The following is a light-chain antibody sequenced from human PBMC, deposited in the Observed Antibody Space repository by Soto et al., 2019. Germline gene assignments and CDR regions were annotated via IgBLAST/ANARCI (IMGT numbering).Light chain of an antibody. CDR3: RSYTSLSTRE. CDR2: DVG. J-gene: IGLJ3*02. CDR1: SSDVGGYNY. V-gene: IGLV2-14*01. Sequence: QSALTQPASVSRSPGQSITISCTGTSSDVGGYNYVSWYQQQPGNAPKLMMYDVGNRRSGVSNRFSGSKSGNTASLTISGLQAEDEAEYQCRSYTSLSTRELGGGPQLTV.